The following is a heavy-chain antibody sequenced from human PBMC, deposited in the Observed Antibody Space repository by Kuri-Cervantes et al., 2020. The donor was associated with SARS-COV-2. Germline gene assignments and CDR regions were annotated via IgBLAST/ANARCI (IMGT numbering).Heavy chain of an antibody. CDR2: IYYSGGT. Sequence: SETLSLTCTVSGGSISSSSYYWGWIRQPPGKGLEWIGSIYYSGGTYYNPSLKSRVTMSVDSSKNQFSLKLSSVTAADTAVYYCARATSRPTIAAAGYFDSWGQGILVTVSS. D-gene: IGHD6-25*01. J-gene: IGHJ4*02. V-gene: IGHV4-39*07. CDR1: GGSISSSSYY. CDR3: ARATSRPTIAAAGYFDS.